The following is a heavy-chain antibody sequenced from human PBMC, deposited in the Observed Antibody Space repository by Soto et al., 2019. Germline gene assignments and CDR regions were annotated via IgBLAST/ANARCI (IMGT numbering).Heavy chain of an antibody. CDR2: IEQNGGER. CDR3: VGGYGWLPDY. D-gene: IGHD6-19*01. V-gene: IGHV3-7*05. Sequence: DVQLVESGGGLVQPGGSLRLSCEASEYTFSSLWMNWVRQAPGKGLEWVAIIEQNGGERNYLDSVKGRFTISRDNAKKAVYLQMNSLRAEDTALYYCVGGYGWLPDYWGQGTLVSVSS. J-gene: IGHJ4*02. CDR1: EYTFSSLW.